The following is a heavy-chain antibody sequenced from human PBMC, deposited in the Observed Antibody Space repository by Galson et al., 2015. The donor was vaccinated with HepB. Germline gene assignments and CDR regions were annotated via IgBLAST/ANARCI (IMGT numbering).Heavy chain of an antibody. CDR1: GYTFSSYW. CDR3: ARYYFDTSGYYYFDH. D-gene: IGHD3-22*01. Sequence: QSGAEVKKTGESLKISCKGSGYTFSSYWIGWVRQMPGKGLEWMGIIYPGDSESRYSPSFQGQVTTSVDKSIDTAYLQWSSLRASDTAVYYCARYYFDTSGYYYFDHWGQGTLVTVSS. CDR2: IYPGDSES. V-gene: IGHV5-51*01. J-gene: IGHJ4*02.